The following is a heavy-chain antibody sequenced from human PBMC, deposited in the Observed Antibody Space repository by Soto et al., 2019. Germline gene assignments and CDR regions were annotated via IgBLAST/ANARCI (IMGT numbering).Heavy chain of an antibody. J-gene: IGHJ5*02. D-gene: IGHD6-6*01. Sequence: WASVKVSCKASGYTFTGYYMHWVRQAPGQGLEWMGWINPNSGGTNYAQKFQGWVTMTRDTSISTAYMELSRLRSDDTAVYYCAIGKYSSSSVNSFDPWGQGILVTVSS. CDR2: INPNSGGT. CDR1: GYTFTGYY. V-gene: IGHV1-2*04. CDR3: AIGKYSSSSVNSFDP.